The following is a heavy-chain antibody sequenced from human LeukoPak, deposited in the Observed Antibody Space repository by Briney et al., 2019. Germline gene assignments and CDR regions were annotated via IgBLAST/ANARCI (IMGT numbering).Heavy chain of an antibody. V-gene: IGHV4-34*01. D-gene: IGHD5-12*01. CDR2: INHSGST. CDR3: AGSPSGYYYYYGMDV. J-gene: IGHJ6*02. CDR1: GGSFSGYY. Sequence: PSETLSLTCAVYGGSFSGYYWSWIRQPPGKGLEWIGEINHSGSTNYNPSLKSRVTMSVDTSKNQFSLKLSSVTAADTAVYYCAGSPSGYYYYYGMDVWGQGTTVTVSS.